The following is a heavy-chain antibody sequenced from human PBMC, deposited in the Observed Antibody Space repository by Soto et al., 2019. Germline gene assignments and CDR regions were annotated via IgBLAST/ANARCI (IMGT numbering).Heavy chain of an antibody. D-gene: IGHD4-4*01. CDR2: IYYSGST. Sequence: SETLSLTCTVSGGSISSYYWSWIRQPPGKGLEWIGYIYYSGSTYYNPSLKSRVTISVDTSKNQFSLKLSSVTAADTAVYYCARGRLDSLQFNYGMDVWGQGTTVTVSS. CDR1: GGSISSYY. J-gene: IGHJ6*02. V-gene: IGHV4-59*12. CDR3: ARGRLDSLQFNYGMDV.